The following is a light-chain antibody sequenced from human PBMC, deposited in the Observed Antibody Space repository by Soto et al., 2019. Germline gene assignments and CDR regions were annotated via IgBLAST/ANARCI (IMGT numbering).Light chain of an antibody. V-gene: IGLV1-44*01. CDR1: SSNIGSNT. CDR2: SNS. J-gene: IGLJ1*01. Sequence: QSALTQPPSASGTPGQRVTISCSGSSSNIGSNTVNWYQHLPGTAPKVLIYSNSQRPSGVPDRFSGSKSGTSASLAISGLQSEDEADYYCAAWDDSLNGYVFGTGTKVTVL. CDR3: AAWDDSLNGYV.